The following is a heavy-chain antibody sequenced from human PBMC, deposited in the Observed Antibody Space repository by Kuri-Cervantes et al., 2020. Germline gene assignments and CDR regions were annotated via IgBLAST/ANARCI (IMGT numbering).Heavy chain of an antibody. Sequence: GESLKISCAASGFTFSSFGMHWVRQAPGKGLEWVAVISYDGRNKYYADSVKGRFTISRDNSKNTLYLQMNSLRAEDTAVYYCARSTTGKGYYFDYWGQGTLVTVSS. V-gene: IGHV3-30*03. D-gene: IGHD2/OR15-2a*01. CDR1: GFTFSSFG. CDR2: ISYDGRNK. J-gene: IGHJ4*02. CDR3: ARSTTGKGYYFDY.